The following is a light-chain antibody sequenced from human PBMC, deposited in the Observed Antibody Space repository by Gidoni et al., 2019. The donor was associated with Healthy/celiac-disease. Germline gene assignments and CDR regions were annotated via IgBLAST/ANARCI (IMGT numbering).Light chain of an antibody. J-gene: IGKJ4*01. CDR3: QQFNRYLT. Sequence: AIQLTQSPSSLSASVGDRGTITCRASQGISSALAWYQQKPGKAPKLLIYDASSLESGVPSRFSGSGSGTDFTLTISSLQPEDFATYYCQQFNRYLTFGGGTKVEIK. CDR2: DAS. CDR1: QGISSA. V-gene: IGKV1-13*02.